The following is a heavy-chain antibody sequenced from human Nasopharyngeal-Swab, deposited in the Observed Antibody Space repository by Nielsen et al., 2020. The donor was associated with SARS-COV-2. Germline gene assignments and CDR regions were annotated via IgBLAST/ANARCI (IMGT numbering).Heavy chain of an antibody. CDR1: GFTFDDYA. CDR3: AKDSGSGWFSLFDH. Sequence: GGSLRLSCAASGFTFDDYAMHWVRQAPGKGLEWVSGISRNSGSIGYADSVKGRFTISRDNAKNSLYLQMNSLRAEDTALYYCAKDSGSGWFSLFDHWGRGTVVTVSS. V-gene: IGHV3-9*01. J-gene: IGHJ4*02. CDR2: ISRNSGSI. D-gene: IGHD6-19*01.